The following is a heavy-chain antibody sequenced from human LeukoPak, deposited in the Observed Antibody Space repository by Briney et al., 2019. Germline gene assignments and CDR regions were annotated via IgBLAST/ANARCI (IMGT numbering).Heavy chain of an antibody. CDR1: GFTFTSHL. CDR2: ISTSGSAI. J-gene: IGHJ5*02. V-gene: IGHV3-48*03. CDR3: VRGSWLDP. Sequence: GGSLRLSCAASGFTFTSHLMNWVRQAPGKGLEWVSWISTSGSAIYYADSVKGRFTISRDNAKNSLYLQMNSLRAEDTAVYYCVRGSWLDPWGQGTLVTVSS.